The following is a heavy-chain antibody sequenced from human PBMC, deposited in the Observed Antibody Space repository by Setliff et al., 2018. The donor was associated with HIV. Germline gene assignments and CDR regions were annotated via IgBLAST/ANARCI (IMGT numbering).Heavy chain of an antibody. Sequence: ASVKVSCKTSGYRFIGHYLHWVRLAPGQGPEWVGWINPETGDPNYAQKFRGRVLMTRGTSITTAFLHVAKLTSDDTAIYYCATGIPSDLDYWGQGTLVTVPS. V-gene: IGHV1-2*02. CDR1: GYRFIGHY. CDR3: ATGIPSDLDY. CDR2: INPETGDP. J-gene: IGHJ4*01. D-gene: IGHD2-21*01.